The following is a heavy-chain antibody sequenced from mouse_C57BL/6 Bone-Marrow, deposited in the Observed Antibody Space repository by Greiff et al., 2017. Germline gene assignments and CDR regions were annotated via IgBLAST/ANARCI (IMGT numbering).Heavy chain of an antibody. D-gene: IGHD4-1*01. Sequence: VQLKESGAELVKPGASVKLSCTASGFNIKDYYMHWVKQRTEQGLEWIGRIDPEDGETKYHQKFPGKTTITADTSSNTAYMQLSSLTSEDAAVYCCARWALGNWGQGTLVTVSA. CDR3: ARWALGN. CDR2: IDPEDGET. J-gene: IGHJ3*01. CDR1: GFNIKDYY. V-gene: IGHV14-2*01.